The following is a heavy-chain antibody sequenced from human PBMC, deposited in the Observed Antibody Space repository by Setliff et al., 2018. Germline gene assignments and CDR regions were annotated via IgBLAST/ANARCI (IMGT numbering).Heavy chain of an antibody. CDR1: GYIFKSYG. D-gene: IGHD2-15*01. Sequence: RASVKVSCKASGYIFKSYGISWVRQAPGQGLEWMGWISSYNDVTNYAQRFQGRVTMTTDTSKSAAYMDLRGLRSDDTAVYYCAISTLSICSGGSCPNAFDVWGQGTMVTVSS. V-gene: IGHV1-18*01. CDR3: AISTLSICSGGSCPNAFDV. CDR2: ISSYNDVT. J-gene: IGHJ3*01.